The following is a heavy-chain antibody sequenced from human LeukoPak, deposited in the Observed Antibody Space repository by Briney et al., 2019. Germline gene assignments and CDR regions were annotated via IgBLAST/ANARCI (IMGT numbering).Heavy chain of an antibody. Sequence: PGGSLRLSCAASGFTFSNYDMYWVRQAPGKGLEWDSYISSRSATIYYADSVKGRFTISRDNAKNSLSLQMNSLRAEDTAVYYCTTPVLTGEYYWGQGTLVTVSS. J-gene: IGHJ4*02. CDR3: TTPVLTGEYY. CDR2: ISSRSATI. CDR1: GFTFSNYD. D-gene: IGHD4/OR15-4a*01. V-gene: IGHV3-48*01.